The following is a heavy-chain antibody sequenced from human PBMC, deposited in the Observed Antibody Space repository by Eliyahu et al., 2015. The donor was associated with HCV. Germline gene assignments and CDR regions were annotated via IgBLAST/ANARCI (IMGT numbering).Heavy chain of an antibody. CDR2: IYYDASNK. J-gene: IGHJ4*02. CDR3: ATDRGRYSDH. Sequence: QVQLVESGGGVVQPGXSLXLAXAXXGITFRNYGMHWVRQAPGKGLGWVAVIYYDASNKYYADSVKGRFTIXRDNSKNTVYLQMNSLRAEDTAVYYCATDRGRYSDHWGRGTLVTVYS. V-gene: IGHV3-33*01. CDR1: GITFRNYG. D-gene: IGHD1-26*01.